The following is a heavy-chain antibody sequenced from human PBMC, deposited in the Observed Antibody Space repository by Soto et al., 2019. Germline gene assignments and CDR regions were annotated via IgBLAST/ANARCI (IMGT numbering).Heavy chain of an antibody. D-gene: IGHD2-2*01. CDR1: GLTIKSYG. V-gene: IGHV3-30*18. CDR2: ISYDGSNK. J-gene: IGHJ4*02. Sequence: GGSMGLFCAASGLTIKSYGMHWVRQAPGKGLEWVAVISYDGSNKYYADSVKGRFTISRDNSKNTLYLQMNSLRAEDTAVYYCAKGLQPDYFDYWGQGTLVTVSS. CDR3: AKGLQPDYFDY.